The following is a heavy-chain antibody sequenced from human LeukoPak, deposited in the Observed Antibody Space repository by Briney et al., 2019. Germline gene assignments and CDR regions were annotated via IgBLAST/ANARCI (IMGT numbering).Heavy chain of an antibody. V-gene: IGHV4-59*01. D-gene: IGHD1-26*01. CDR3: ARGDPSGRPGIDFDY. Sequence: SETLSLTCTVSGGSISNNYWSWIRQPPGKGLEWIGHFHNSESTNYNPSLKSRVTISVDTSKNQFSLKLSSVTAADTAVYYCARGDPSGRPGIDFDYWGQGTLVTVSS. J-gene: IGHJ4*02. CDR2: FHNSEST. CDR1: GGSISNNY.